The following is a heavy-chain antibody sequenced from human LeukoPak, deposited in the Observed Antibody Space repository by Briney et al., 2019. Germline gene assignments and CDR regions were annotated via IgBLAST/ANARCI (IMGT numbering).Heavy chain of an antibody. D-gene: IGHD3-10*01. CDR1: GFTFSSYG. CDR2: ISYDGSNK. CDR3: AKDLSLWFGELLYSFDY. Sequence: GGSLRLSCAASGFTFSSYGMHWVRQAPGKGLEWAAVISYDGSNKYYADSVKGRFTISRDNSKNTLYLQMNSLRAEDTAVYYCAKDLSLWFGELLYSFDYWGQGTLVTVSS. V-gene: IGHV3-30*18. J-gene: IGHJ4*02.